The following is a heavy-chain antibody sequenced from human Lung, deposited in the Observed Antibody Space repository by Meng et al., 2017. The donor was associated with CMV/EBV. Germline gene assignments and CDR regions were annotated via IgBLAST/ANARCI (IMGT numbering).Heavy chain of an antibody. V-gene: IGHV1-2*02. D-gene: IGHD7-27*01. CDR3: ARDNNWGPDY. CDR2: IHPHRDDT. Sequence: SCEASGYTFTAHYFHWVRQARGQGLEWMGWIHPHRDDTNYAQQFQGRVTLTRDTSINTGYMELTRLTSDDTAVYYCARDNNWGPDYWGQGTLVTVSS. J-gene: IGHJ4*02. CDR1: GYTFTAHY.